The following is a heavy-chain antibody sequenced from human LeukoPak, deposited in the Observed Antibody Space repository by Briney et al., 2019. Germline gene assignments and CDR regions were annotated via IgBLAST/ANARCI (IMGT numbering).Heavy chain of an antibody. D-gene: IGHD3-16*02. CDR3: ARAHMITFGGVIVFNWFDP. CDR2: IYYSGST. J-gene: IGHJ5*02. CDR1: GGSFRGYY. Sequence: SETLSLTCADYGGSFRGYYWSWIRQPPGKGLEWIGYIYYSGSTYYNPSLKSRVTISVDTSKNQFSLKLSSVTAADTAVYYCARAHMITFGGVIVFNWFDPWGQGTLVTVSS. V-gene: IGHV4-30-4*01.